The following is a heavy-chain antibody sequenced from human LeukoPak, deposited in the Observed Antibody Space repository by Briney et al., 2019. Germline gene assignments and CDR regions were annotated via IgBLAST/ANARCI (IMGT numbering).Heavy chain of an antibody. V-gene: IGHV3-30-3*01. CDR1: GFTFSSYA. CDR3: ARGRRWLQLYGSDY. CDR2: ISYDGSNK. J-gene: IGHJ4*02. Sequence: GGSLRLSCAASGFTFSSYAMHWVRQAPGKGLEWVAVISYDGSNKYYADSVKSRFTISRDNSKNTLYLQMNSLRAEDTAVYYCARGRRWLQLYGSDYWGQGTLVTVSS. D-gene: IGHD5-24*01.